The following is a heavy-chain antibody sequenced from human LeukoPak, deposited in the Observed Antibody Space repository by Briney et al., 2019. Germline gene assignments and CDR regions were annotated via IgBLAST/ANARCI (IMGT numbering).Heavy chain of an antibody. CDR1: GFTFSSYA. J-gene: IGHJ6*02. CDR2: ISGSGGST. D-gene: IGHD2-2*01. Sequence: AGTLRLSCAASGFTFSSYAMSWVRQAPGKGLEWVSAISGSGGSTYYAASVRGRFATARDNSKNTLYLQMNSLRAEDTAVYYCAKTQYKPRLDPAAMLEIPYGMDVWGQGTTVTVSS. V-gene: IGHV3-23*01. CDR3: AKTQYKPRLDPAAMLEIPYGMDV.